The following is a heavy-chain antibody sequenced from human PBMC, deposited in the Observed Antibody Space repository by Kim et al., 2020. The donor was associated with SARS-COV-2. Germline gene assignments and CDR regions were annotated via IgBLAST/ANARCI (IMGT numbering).Heavy chain of an antibody. CDR1: GFNFGDYS. Sequence: GVSLRLSCEASGFNFGDYSMHWVRQAPGKGLEWVSGIIGNSGTIGYADSVKGRFTISRDNAKKSLYLQMNSLRVDDTALYYCTKHLGLDWGQGTLVTVSS. D-gene: IGHD3-16*01. J-gene: IGHJ4*02. CDR3: TKHLGLD. V-gene: IGHV3-9*01. CDR2: IIGNSGTI.